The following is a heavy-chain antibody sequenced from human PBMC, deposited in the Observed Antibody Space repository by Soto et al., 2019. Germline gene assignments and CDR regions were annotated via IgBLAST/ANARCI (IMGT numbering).Heavy chain of an antibody. CDR3: VRHSSNTVAARAPFDP. CDR1: GCECVDKG. CDR2: VDPSYSYT. D-gene: IGHD6-6*01. Sequence: PVVPMKIRCRDAGCECVDKGGSWVRQMPGKGLEWVGRVDPSYSYTDYSPSFRGHVIISVDRSVSTAYLEWSSLKASDSAIYYCVRHSSNTVAARAPFDPWGQGTLVPGSS. V-gene: IGHV5-10-1*01. J-gene: IGHJ5*02.